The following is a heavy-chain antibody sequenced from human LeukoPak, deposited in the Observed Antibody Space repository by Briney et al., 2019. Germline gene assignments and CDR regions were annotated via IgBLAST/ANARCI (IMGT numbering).Heavy chain of an antibody. CDR2: MNPNSGNT. Sequence: ASVKVSCKASGYTFTSYDINWVRQATGQGLEWMGWMNPNSGNTGYAQKFQGRVIMTRNTSISTAYMELSSLRSEDTAVYYCARKGPAAYNYYYMDVWGKGTTVTVSS. CDR1: GYTFTSYD. J-gene: IGHJ6*03. D-gene: IGHD2-2*01. CDR3: ARKGPAAYNYYYMDV. V-gene: IGHV1-8*01.